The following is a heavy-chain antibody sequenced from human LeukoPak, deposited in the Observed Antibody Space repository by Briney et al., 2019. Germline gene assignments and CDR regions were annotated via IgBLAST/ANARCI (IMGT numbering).Heavy chain of an antibody. CDR1: GYTFTGYY. Sequence: ASVKVSCKASGYTFTGYYMHWVRQAPGQGLEWMGWINPNSGGTNYAQKFQGRVTMTRDTSISTAYMGLSRLRSDDTAVYYCAREVELLRFLEWSPEIYYYYMDVWGKGTTVTVSS. D-gene: IGHD3-3*01. CDR2: INPNSGGT. V-gene: IGHV1-2*02. J-gene: IGHJ6*03. CDR3: AREVELLRFLEWSPEIYYYYMDV.